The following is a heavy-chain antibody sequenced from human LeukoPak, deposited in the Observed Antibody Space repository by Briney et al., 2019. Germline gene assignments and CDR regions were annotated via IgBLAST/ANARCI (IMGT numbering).Heavy chain of an antibody. J-gene: IGHJ1*01. CDR3: ARDKAVTTELTQYFHH. Sequence: ASVKVSCKASGYTFTSYGISWVRQAPGQGLEWMGWISAYNGNTNYAQKLQGRVTMTTDTSTSTAYMELRSLRSDDTAVYYCARDKAVTTELTQYFHHWGQGTLVTVSS. CDR2: ISAYNGNT. V-gene: IGHV1-18*01. CDR1: GYTFTSYG. D-gene: IGHD4-11*01.